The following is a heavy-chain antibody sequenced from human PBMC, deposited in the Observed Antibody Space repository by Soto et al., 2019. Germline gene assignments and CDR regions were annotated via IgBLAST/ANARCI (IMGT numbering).Heavy chain of an antibody. D-gene: IGHD6-13*01. Sequence: HPGGSLRLSCAASGFTFSSYSMNWVRQAPGKGLEWVSSISSSGGSTYYADSVKGRFTISRDNSKNTLYLQMNSLRAEDTAVYYCAKSGCSSWYCYYYYGMDVWGQGTTVTVSS. V-gene: IGHV3-23*01. CDR2: ISSSGGST. CDR3: AKSGCSSWYCYYYYGMDV. J-gene: IGHJ6*02. CDR1: GFTFSSYS.